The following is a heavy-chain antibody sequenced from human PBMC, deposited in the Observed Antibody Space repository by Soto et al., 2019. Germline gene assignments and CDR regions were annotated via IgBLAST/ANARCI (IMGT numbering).Heavy chain of an antibody. CDR2: INHSGST. D-gene: IGHD4-17*01. V-gene: IGHV4-34*01. Sequence: SETLSLTCAVYGGSFSGYYWSWIRQPQGKGLEWIGEINHSGSTNYNPSLKSRVTISVDTSKNQFSLKLSSVTAADTAVYYCAGASTTVTSLDHWGQGTLVTVSS. CDR3: AGASTTVTSLDH. J-gene: IGHJ4*02. CDR1: GGSFSGYY.